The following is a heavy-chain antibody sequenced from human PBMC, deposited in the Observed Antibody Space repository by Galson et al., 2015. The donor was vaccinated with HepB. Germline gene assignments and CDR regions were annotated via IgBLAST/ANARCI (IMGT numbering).Heavy chain of an antibody. CDR1: GYTFTSYA. Sequence: SVKVSCKASGYTFTSYAMHWVRQAPGQRLEWMGWINAGNGNTKYSQKFQGRVTITRDTSASTAYMELSSLRSEDTAVYYCASAPLYYYGSAKFDYWGQGTLVTVSS. CDR2: INAGNGNT. V-gene: IGHV1-3*01. D-gene: IGHD3-10*01. CDR3: ASAPLYYYGSAKFDY. J-gene: IGHJ4*02.